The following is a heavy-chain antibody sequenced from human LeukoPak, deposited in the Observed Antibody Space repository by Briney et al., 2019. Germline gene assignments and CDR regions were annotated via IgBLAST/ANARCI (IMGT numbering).Heavy chain of an antibody. CDR3: ARAYYDSSGYYYYFDY. D-gene: IGHD3-22*01. CDR1: GFTFGSYS. CDR2: ISSSSSYI. J-gene: IGHJ4*02. Sequence: PGGSLRLSCAASGFTFGSYSMNWVRQAPGKGLEWVSSISSSSSYIYYADSVKGRFTISRDNAKNSLYLQMNSLRAEDTAVYYCARAYYDSSGYYYYFDYWGQGTLVTVSS. V-gene: IGHV3-21*01.